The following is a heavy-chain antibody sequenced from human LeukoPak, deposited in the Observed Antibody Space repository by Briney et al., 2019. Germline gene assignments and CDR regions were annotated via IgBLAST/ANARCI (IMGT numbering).Heavy chain of an antibody. Sequence: SETLSLTCTVSGGSISSGSYYWSWIRQPAGKGLEWIGRIYTSGSTNYNPSLKSRVTISVDTSKNQFSLKLSSVTAADTAVYYYARGSSNDSSGYYTHFDYWGQGTLVTVSS. CDR3: ARGSSNDSSGYYTHFDY. CDR1: GGSISSGSYY. V-gene: IGHV4-61*02. CDR2: IYTSGST. J-gene: IGHJ4*02. D-gene: IGHD3-22*01.